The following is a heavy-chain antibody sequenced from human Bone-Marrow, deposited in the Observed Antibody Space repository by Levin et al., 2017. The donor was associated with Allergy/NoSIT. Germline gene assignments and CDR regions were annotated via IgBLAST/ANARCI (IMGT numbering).Heavy chain of an antibody. D-gene: IGHD6-19*01. CDR1: GFTFSTYA. V-gene: IGHV3-30-3*01. J-gene: IGHJ3*02. Sequence: GGSLRLSCAASGFTFSTYAMHWVRQAPGKGLEWVALISYDGSKKYYLDSVQGRLTISRDNSKNTLFLQMNSLGAEDTAVYYCARVFSSARYQKYAFDIWGQGTMVTVSS. CDR2: ISYDGSKK. CDR3: ARVFSSARYQKYAFDI.